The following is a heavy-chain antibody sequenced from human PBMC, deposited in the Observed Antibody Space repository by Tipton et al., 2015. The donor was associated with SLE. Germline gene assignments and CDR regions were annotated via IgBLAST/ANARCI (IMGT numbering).Heavy chain of an antibody. D-gene: IGHD2-2*01. V-gene: IGHV4-61*02. CDR1: GGSISSSSYY. CDR3: ARGPRPTAATHYFQY. J-gene: IGHJ1*01. Sequence: TLSLTCTVSGGSISSSSYYWSWIRQPAGKGLGWLGRIYSSGSTNYNPSLKSRVTISIDTSKNQFSLNLSSVTAADTADYYCARGPRPTAATHYFQYWGQGTLVSVSS. CDR2: IYSSGST.